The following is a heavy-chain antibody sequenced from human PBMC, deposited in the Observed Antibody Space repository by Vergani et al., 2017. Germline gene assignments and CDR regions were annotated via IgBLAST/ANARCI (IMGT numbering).Heavy chain of an antibody. CDR2: TRYDGIVE. CDR1: EFTFRGSA. J-gene: IGHJ4*02. CDR3: ATAGAAYCRGASCYDFFEY. V-gene: IGHV3-30*02. D-gene: IGHD2-15*01. Sequence: VQLVESGGGLVQPGGSLKLSCAASEFTFRGSAVHWVRQAPGKGLEWVAFTRYDGIVEYYGDSVRGRFTISRDNSKNTLYLQMNRLRPEDTAVYYCATAGAAYCRGASCYDFFEYWGQGTLVTVAS.